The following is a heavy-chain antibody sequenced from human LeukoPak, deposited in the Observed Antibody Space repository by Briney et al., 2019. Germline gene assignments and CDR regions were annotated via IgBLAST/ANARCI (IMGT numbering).Heavy chain of an antibody. CDR2: IIPIFGTA. V-gene: IGHV1-69*13. J-gene: IGHJ4*02. D-gene: IGHD5-24*01. Sequence: SVKVSCKASGGTFSSYAISWVRQAPGQGLEWMGGIIPIFGTANYAQKFQGRVTITADESTSTAYMELSSLRSEDTAVYYCARDRGMATIYGYFDYWGQGTLVTVSS. CDR1: GGTFSSYA. CDR3: ARDRGMATIYGYFDY.